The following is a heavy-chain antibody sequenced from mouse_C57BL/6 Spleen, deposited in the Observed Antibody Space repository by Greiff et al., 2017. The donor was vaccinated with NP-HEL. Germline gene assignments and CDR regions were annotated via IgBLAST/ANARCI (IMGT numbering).Heavy chain of an antibody. J-gene: IGHJ1*03. CDR1: GYTFTSYW. V-gene: IGHV1-55*01. CDR3: ARGYSDYGSSPWYFDV. CDR2: IYPGSGST. D-gene: IGHD1-1*01. Sequence: QVQLQQPGAELVKPGASVKMSCKASGYTFTSYWITWVKQRPGQGLEWIGDIYPGSGSTNYNEKFKSKATLTVDTSSSTAYMQLSSLTSEDSAVYYCARGYSDYGSSPWYFDVWGTGTTVTVSS.